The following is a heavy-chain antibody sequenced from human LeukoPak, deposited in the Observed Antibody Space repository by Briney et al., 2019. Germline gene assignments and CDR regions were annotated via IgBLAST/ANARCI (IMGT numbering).Heavy chain of an antibody. CDR2: INPNSGGT. CDR3: ARDLVYSSSWFYYFDY. D-gene: IGHD6-13*01. Sequence: ASVKVSCKASGYTFTGHYMHWVRQAPGQGLEWMGWINPNSGGTNYAQKFQGRVTMTRDTSISTAYMELSRLRSDDTAVYYCARDLVYSSSWFYYFDYWGQGTLVTVSS. CDR1: GYTFTGHY. V-gene: IGHV1-2*02. J-gene: IGHJ4*02.